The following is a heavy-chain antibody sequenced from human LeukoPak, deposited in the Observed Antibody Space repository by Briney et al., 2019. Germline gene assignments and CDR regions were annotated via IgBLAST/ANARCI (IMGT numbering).Heavy chain of an antibody. CDR3: TRDFFDSFRYNWNYTPSPYMDV. J-gene: IGHJ6*03. CDR1: GFIFDDYG. V-gene: IGHV3-49*04. Sequence: AGGSLRLSCAASGFIFDDYGMSWVRQVAGKGLEWVGFIRSKAHGGTTEYAASVKGRFTISRDDSKSIAYLQMNSLKTEDTAVYYCTRDFFDSFRYNWNYTPSPYMDVWGKGTTVTVSS. CDR2: IRSKAHGGTT. D-gene: IGHD1-7*01.